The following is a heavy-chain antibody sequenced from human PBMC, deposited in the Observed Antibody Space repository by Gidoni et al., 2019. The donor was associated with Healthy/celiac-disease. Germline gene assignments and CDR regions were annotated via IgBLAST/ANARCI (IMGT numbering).Heavy chain of an antibody. CDR1: GFTFSSYD. J-gene: IGHJ6*02. CDR3: ARDTTNGMDV. V-gene: IGHV3-13*01. Sequence: VQLVVSGGGLVQHGGSLSPSCAASGFTFSSYDMRWGRQATGKGLEWVSAIGTAGDTYYPGSVKGRFTISRENAKNSLYLQMNSLRAGDTAVYYCARDTTNGMDVWGQGTTVTVSS. D-gene: IGHD1-26*01. CDR2: IGTAGDT.